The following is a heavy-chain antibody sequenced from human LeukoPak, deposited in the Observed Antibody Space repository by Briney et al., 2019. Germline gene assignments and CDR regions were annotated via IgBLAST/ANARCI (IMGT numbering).Heavy chain of an antibody. J-gene: IGHJ6*02. CDR3: AKDGLDGSGSSNYYYYGMDV. Sequence: PGGSLRLSCAASGFTFSSYGMHWVRQAPGKGLEWVAFIRHDGSNKYYADSVKGRFTISRDNSKNTLYLQMNSLRAEDTAVYYCAKDGLDGSGSSNYYYYGMDVWGQGTTVTVSS. V-gene: IGHV3-30*02. CDR2: IRHDGSNK. CDR1: GFTFSSYG. D-gene: IGHD3-10*01.